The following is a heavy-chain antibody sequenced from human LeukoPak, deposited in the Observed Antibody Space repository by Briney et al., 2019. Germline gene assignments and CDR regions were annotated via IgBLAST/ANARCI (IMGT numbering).Heavy chain of an antibody. V-gene: IGHV3-7*01. Sequence: GGSLRLSCAASGFTFSSYWMTWVRQAPEKGLEWVANIKEDGSEKYYVDSVKGRFTISRDDAKNSLYLQMDNLRAEDTAVYYCARGLSFSVYEGFDPWGQGTLVTVSS. CDR2: IKEDGSEK. J-gene: IGHJ5*02. CDR3: ARGLSFSVYEGFDP. D-gene: IGHD3-22*01. CDR1: GFTFSSYW.